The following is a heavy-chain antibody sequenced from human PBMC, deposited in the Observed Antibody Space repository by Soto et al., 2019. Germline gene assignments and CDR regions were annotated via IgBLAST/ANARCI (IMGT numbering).Heavy chain of an antibody. CDR2: INPNSGGT. J-gene: IGHJ6*02. Sequence: ASVKVSCKASGYTFTGYYMHWVRQAPGQGLEWMGWINPNSGGTNYAQKFQGRVTMTRDTSISTAYMELSRLRSDDTAVYYCARVGFWSNPDYYGMDVWGQGTTVTV. CDR1: GYTFTGYY. D-gene: IGHD3-3*01. V-gene: IGHV1-2*02. CDR3: ARVGFWSNPDYYGMDV.